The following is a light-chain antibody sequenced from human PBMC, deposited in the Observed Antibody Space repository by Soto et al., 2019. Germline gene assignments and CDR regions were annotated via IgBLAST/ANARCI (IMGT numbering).Light chain of an antibody. CDR3: QQDGCSPPIT. Sequence: IVLTQSPGTLSLSPGERATLSCRASHSVSSSYLAWYQQKPGQAPRLLIYGASSRPTGIPDRFSGSVSGTDFTLIVSVLESDVITVYYCQQDGCSPPITFVHGTRLEIK. J-gene: IGKJ5*01. CDR1: HSVSSSY. V-gene: IGKV3-20*01. CDR2: GAS.